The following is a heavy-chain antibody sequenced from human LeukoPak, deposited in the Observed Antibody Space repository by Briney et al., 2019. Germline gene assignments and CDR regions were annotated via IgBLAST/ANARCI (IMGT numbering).Heavy chain of an antibody. CDR2: ISGSGGST. CDR1: GFTFSSYA. D-gene: IGHD3-22*01. CDR3: AKGDYYDSSGSADY. J-gene: IGHJ4*02. V-gene: IGHV3-23*01. Sequence: GGSLRLSCAASGFTFSSYATSWVRQAPGKGLEWVSAISGSGGSTYYADSVKGRFTISRDNSKNTLYLQMNSLRAEDTAVYYCAKGDYYDSSGSADYWGQGTLVTVSS.